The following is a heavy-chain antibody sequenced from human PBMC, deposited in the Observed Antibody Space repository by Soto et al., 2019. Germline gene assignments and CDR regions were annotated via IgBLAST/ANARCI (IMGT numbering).Heavy chain of an antibody. CDR1: GYTFTSYD. J-gene: IGHJ6*02. Sequence: ASVKVSCKASGYTFTSYDINWVRQATGQGLEWMGWMNPNSGNTGYAQKFQGRVTMTRNTSISTAYMELSSLRSEDTAVYYCARNGSPGILEWYHYYYYGMDVWGQGTTVTAP. CDR2: MNPNSGNT. CDR3: ARNGSPGILEWYHYYYYGMDV. V-gene: IGHV1-8*01. D-gene: IGHD3-3*01.